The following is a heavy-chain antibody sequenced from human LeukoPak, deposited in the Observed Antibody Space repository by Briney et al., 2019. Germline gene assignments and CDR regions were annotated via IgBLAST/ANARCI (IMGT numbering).Heavy chain of an antibody. CDR1: GFTFSSYS. J-gene: IGHJ4*02. CDR2: ISSSSSYI. V-gene: IGHV3-21*01. D-gene: IGHD3-10*01. Sequence: PGGSLRLSCAASGFTFSSYSRNWVRQAPGKGLEWVSSISSSSSYIYYADSVKGRFTISRDNAKNSLYLQMNSLRAEDTAVYYCARNYGSGSYYNFGYWGQGTLVTVSS. CDR3: ARNYGSGSYYNFGY.